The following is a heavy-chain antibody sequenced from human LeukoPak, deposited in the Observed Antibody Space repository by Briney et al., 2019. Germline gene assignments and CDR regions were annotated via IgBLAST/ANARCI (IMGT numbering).Heavy chain of an antibody. D-gene: IGHD3-22*01. CDR1: GGSISSSSYY. CDR2: IYYSGST. CDR3: ARGYDSSGDGWFDP. Sequence: SETLSLTCTVSGGSISSSSYYWGWIRQPPGKGLEWIGSIYYSGSTYYNPSLKSRVTISVDTSKNQFSLKLSSVTAADTAVYYCARGYDSSGDGWFDPWGQGTLVTVSS. J-gene: IGHJ5*02. V-gene: IGHV4-39*07.